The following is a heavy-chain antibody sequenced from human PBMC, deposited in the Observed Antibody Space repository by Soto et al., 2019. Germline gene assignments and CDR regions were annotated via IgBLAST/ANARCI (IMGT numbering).Heavy chain of an antibody. Sequence: QIQLAQSGGEVKKPGASVKVSCETSGYTFSSYTIAWVRQAPGQGLEWLGWISPDDGNTEYEQKFQGRVTMTADTLTNNAYMELRSLKYDDTAVYYCARVEAPFGESLHWGQGTPVTVSA. CDR3: ARVEAPFGESLH. CDR2: ISPDDGNT. V-gene: IGHV1-18*01. J-gene: IGHJ4*02. D-gene: IGHD3-10*01. CDR1: GYTFSSYT.